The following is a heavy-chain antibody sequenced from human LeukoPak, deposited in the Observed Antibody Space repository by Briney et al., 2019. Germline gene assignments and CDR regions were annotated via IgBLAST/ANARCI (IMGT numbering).Heavy chain of an antibody. CDR3: ARGIVLMVYAPDYMDV. J-gene: IGHJ6*03. V-gene: IGHV4-39*01. D-gene: IGHD2-8*01. CDR1: GGSISSSSYY. Sequence: SETLSLTCTVSGGSISSSSYYWGWIRQPPGKGLEWIVSIYYSGSTYYNPSLKSRVTISVDTSKNQFSLKLSSVTAADTAVYYCARGIVLMVYAPDYMDVWGKGTTVTVSS. CDR2: IYYSGST.